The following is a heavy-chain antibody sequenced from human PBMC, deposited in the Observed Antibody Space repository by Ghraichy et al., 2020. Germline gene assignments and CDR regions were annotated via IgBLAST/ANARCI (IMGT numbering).Heavy chain of an antibody. CDR2: ISSSGSTI. Sequence: GGSLRLSCAASGFTFSSYEMNWVRQAPGKGLEWVSYISSSGSTIYYADSVKGRFTISRDNAKNSLYLQMNNLRAEDTAVYYCARSSLRYFDCSPFDYLGQGTLVTVSS. V-gene: IGHV3-48*03. D-gene: IGHD3-9*01. J-gene: IGHJ4*02. CDR1: GFTFSSYE. CDR3: ARSSLRYFDCSPFDY.